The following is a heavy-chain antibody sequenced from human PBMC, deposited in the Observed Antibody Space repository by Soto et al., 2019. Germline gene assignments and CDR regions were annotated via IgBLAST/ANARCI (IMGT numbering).Heavy chain of an antibody. J-gene: IGHJ4*02. CDR2: ISTYNGNT. D-gene: IGHD3-16*01. Sequence: QVQLVQSGAEVKKPGASVKVSCKASGYTFTSYDISWVRQAPGQGLEWMGWISTYNGNTNYAQKLXCRLTLTTDTSTRTAYMELRSLRSDDTAVYYCARGMGQPLDYWGQGTLVTVSS. CDR1: GYTFTSYD. V-gene: IGHV1-18*01. CDR3: ARGMGQPLDY.